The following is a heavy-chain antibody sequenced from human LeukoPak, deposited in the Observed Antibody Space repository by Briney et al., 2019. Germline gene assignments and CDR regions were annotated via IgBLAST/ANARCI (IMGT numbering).Heavy chain of an antibody. CDR3: ARGPPNWGFDY. Sequence: ASVKVSCKASGGTFSSYAISWVRHTGQGLEWMGWMSPNSGNTGYAQKFQGRVSMTRDTSISTAYMELSSLSSEDTAVYSCARGPPNWGFDYWGQGTLVTVSS. J-gene: IGHJ4*02. CDR1: GGTFSSYA. CDR2: MSPNSGNT. V-gene: IGHV1-8*02. D-gene: IGHD7-27*01.